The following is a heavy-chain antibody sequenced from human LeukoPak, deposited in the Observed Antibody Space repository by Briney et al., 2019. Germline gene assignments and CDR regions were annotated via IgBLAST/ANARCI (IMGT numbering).Heavy chain of an antibody. Sequence: PGGSLRLSCAASGFTFSSYGMHWVRQAPGKGLEWVAVISYDGSNKYYADSVKGRFTISRDNSKNTLYLQMNSLRAEDTAVYYCAKDEYYDFRSGYYWGQGTLVTVSS. D-gene: IGHD3-3*01. V-gene: IGHV3-30*18. J-gene: IGHJ4*02. CDR2: ISYDGSNK. CDR3: AKDEYYDFRSGYY. CDR1: GFTFSSYG.